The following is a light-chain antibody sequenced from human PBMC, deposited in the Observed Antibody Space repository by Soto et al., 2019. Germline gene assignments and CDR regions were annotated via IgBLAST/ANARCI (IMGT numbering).Light chain of an antibody. CDR3: QQYSTSSIS. V-gene: IGKV1-5*03. CDR2: KAS. Sequence: DIQMTQSPSTLSASVGDRVTFTCRASESISDWLVWYHQRPGKPPKLLIYKASRLESGVPSRFSGSASGTEFTLTITSRQPDDFGTYYCQQYSTSSISFGPGTRLEIK. J-gene: IGKJ5*01. CDR1: ESISDW.